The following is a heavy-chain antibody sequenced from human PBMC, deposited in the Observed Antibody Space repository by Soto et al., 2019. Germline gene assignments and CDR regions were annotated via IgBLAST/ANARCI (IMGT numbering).Heavy chain of an antibody. Sequence: QITLKESGPPLVNPTQTLTLTCTFSGFSLSTSGVGVGWIRQPPGKALEWLALIYWNDDKRYSPSLKSRLTITKDTDKNQVVLKMTNMDPVDTATYYCAHRTTMVRGDLPYYFDYWGQGTLVTVSS. CDR1: GFSLSTSGVG. CDR3: AHRTTMVRGDLPYYFDY. CDR2: IYWNDDK. D-gene: IGHD3-10*01. J-gene: IGHJ4*02. V-gene: IGHV2-5*01.